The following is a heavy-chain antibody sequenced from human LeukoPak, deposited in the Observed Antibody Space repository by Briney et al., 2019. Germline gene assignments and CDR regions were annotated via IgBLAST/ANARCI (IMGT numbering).Heavy chain of an antibody. V-gene: IGHV3-23*01. CDR2: IDGSGATT. Sequence: GGSLRLSCTTSGFNFSIYPMSWVRQAPGKGLEWVSAIDGSGATTYYADSVKGRLATSRDNSKNTLYLQMNSLRAEDTAVYYCARDYRGYDSNDLDYWGQGTLVTVSS. CDR1: GFNFSIYP. CDR3: ARDYRGYDSNDLDY. D-gene: IGHD5-12*01. J-gene: IGHJ4*02.